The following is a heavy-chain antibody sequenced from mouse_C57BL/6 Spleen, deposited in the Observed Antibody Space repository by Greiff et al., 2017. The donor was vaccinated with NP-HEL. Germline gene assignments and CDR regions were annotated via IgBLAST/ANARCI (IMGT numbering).Heavy chain of an antibody. CDR2: IDPSDSYT. CDR3: ARDYYGRGYYFDY. CDR1: GYTFTSYW. V-gene: IGHV1-69*01. D-gene: IGHD1-1*01. Sequence: QVQLQQSGAELVMPGASVKLSCKASGYTFTSYWMHWVKQRPGQGLEWIGEIDPSDSYTNYNQKFKGKSTLTVDKSSSTAYMQLSSLTSEDSAVYYCARDYYGRGYYFDYWGQGTTLTVSS. J-gene: IGHJ2*01.